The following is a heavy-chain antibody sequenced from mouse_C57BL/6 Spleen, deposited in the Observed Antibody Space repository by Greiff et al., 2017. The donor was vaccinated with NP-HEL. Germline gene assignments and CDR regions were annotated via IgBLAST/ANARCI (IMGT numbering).Heavy chain of an antibody. J-gene: IGHJ2*01. CDR1: GFTFSDYA. V-gene: IGHV5-17*01. CDR3: ARDYGPGNFDY. CDR2: ISSGSSTI. D-gene: IGHD1-1*01. Sequence: EVKLVESGGGLVKPGGSLKLSCAASGFTFSDYAMHWVRQAPEKGLEWVAYISSGSSTIYYADTVKGRFTITRDNAKNTLFLQMTSLRSEDTAMYYCARDYGPGNFDYWGQGTTLTVSS.